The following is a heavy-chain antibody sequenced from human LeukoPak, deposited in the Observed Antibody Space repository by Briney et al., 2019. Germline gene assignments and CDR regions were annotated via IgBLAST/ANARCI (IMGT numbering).Heavy chain of an antibody. CDR2: IIPILGIA. Sequence: SVNVSCKASGGTFSSYAISWVRQAPGQGLEWMGRIIPILGIANYAQKFQGRVTITADQSTSTAYMEMSSLRSEDKAVYYCARSGGSEHSVEMATSDFDYWGQGTLVTVSS. J-gene: IGHJ4*02. V-gene: IGHV1-69*04. D-gene: IGHD5-24*01. CDR1: GGTFSSYA. CDR3: ARSGGSEHSVEMATSDFDY.